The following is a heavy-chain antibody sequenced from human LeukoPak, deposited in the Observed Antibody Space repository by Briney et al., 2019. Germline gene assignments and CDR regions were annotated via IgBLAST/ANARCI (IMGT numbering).Heavy chain of an antibody. CDR1: GGSTSSGTYY. CDR2: IYSSGST. CDR3: ARLGYCSTTSCYAGDDY. J-gene: IGHJ4*02. V-gene: IGHV4-61*02. D-gene: IGHD2-2*01. Sequence: SETLSLTCTVSGGSTSSGTYYWSCIRQPAGKGLEWIGRIYSSGSTNYNPSRKSRATISLDASKNQFSLKLSSVTAADTAVYYCARLGYCSTTSCYAGDDYWGQGTLVTVSS.